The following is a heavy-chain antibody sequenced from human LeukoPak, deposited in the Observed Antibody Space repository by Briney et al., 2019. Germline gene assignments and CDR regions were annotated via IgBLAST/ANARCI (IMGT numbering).Heavy chain of an antibody. CDR1: GGSISSYY. CDR2: IYTCGST. D-gene: IGHD3-10*01. Sequence: SETLSLTCTGSGGSISSYYWSWIRQPAGKGLEWIGRIYTCGSTNYNPSLKSRVTISVDTSKNQFSLKLSSVTAADTAVYYCARDRYYYGSGSPDRLDYWGQGTLVTVSS. J-gene: IGHJ4*02. V-gene: IGHV4-4*07. CDR3: ARDRYYYGSGSPDRLDY.